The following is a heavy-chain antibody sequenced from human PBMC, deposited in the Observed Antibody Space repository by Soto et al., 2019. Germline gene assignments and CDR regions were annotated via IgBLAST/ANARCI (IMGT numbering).Heavy chain of an antibody. CDR1: GFTFSSYW. D-gene: IGHD3-22*01. V-gene: IGHV3-7*01. J-gene: IGHJ3*02. CDR2: IKQDGSEK. Sequence: PGGSLRLSCAASGFTFSSYWMSWVRQAPGKGLEWVANIKQDGSEKYYVDSVKGRFTISRDNAKNSLYLQMNSLRAEDTAVYYCARDREYYDSSGYYGDAFDIWGQGTMVTVSS. CDR3: ARDREYYDSSGYYGDAFDI.